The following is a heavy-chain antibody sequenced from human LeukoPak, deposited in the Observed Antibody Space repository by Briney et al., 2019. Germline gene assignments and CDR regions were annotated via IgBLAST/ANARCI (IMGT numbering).Heavy chain of an antibody. V-gene: IGHV4-39*01. CDR2: IYYSGST. CDR3: ARLDTVQGCVDY. J-gene: IGHJ4*02. CDR1: GGSISSSSYY. D-gene: IGHD2-8*02. Sequence: SETLSLTCTVSGGSISSSSYYWGWIRQPPGKGLEWIGSIYYSGSTYYNPSLKSRVTISVDTSKDQFSPKLSSVTAADTAVYYCARLDTVQGCVDYWGQGTLVTVSS.